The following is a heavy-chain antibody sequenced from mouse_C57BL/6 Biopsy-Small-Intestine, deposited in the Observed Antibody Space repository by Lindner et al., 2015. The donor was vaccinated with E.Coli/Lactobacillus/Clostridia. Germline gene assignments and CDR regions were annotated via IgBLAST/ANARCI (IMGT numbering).Heavy chain of an antibody. Sequence: SVKVSCKASGYTFTSYGISWVRQAPGQGLEWMGWISAYNGNANYAQKLQGRVTMTTDTSTSTAYMELRSLRSDDTAVYYCASGQRNYDILTGYYYYGMDVWGQGTMVTVSS. D-gene: IGHD1-1*01. J-gene: IGHJ1*01. CDR1: GYTFTSYG. CDR3: ASGQRNYDILTGYYYYGMDV. CDR2: ISAYNGNA. V-gene: IGHV1-81*01.